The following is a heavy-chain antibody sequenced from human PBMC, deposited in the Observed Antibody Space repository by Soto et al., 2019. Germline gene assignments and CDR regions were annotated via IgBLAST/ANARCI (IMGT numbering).Heavy chain of an antibody. CDR3: ARDRSGNHEIDDSLDI. CDR2: ISYDGGNE. V-gene: IGHV3-30-3*01. Sequence: QVQLVESGGGVVQPGRSLRLSCAASRFSFSTYAIHWVRQAPGKGLEWVAGISYDGGNEYYADSVKGRFTISRDNSKSTLYLKMNSLGPDDTAVYYCARDRSGNHEIDDSLDIWGRGTMVTVSS. CDR1: RFSFSTYA. D-gene: IGHD1-26*01. J-gene: IGHJ3*02.